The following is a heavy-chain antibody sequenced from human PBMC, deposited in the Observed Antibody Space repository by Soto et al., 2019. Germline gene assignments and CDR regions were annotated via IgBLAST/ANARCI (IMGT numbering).Heavy chain of an antibody. D-gene: IGHD1-20*01. CDR1: GFTFSSYG. CDR2: VSGSGGRT. J-gene: IGHJ5*02. CDR3: AKAPYNRNGVFFS. Sequence: GGSLRLSCAASGFTFSSYGMSWVRQAPGQGLEWVPVVSGSGGRTYYPDSVNGRFIITRDNSNNTQYLQKLSLRAADTAVYYYAKAPYNRNGVFFSWGQGTLVTVSS. V-gene: IGHV3-23*01.